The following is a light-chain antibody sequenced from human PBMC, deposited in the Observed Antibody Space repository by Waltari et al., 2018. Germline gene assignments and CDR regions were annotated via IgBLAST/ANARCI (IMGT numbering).Light chain of an antibody. V-gene: IGKV3-20*01. CDR1: QSVSRA. J-gene: IGKJ1*01. Sequence: EIVLTQSPGSLSSSPGERVTLSCGASQSVSRALPWYQQKPGQAPRLLIFGATNRATGIPDRFSGSGSETDVSLTISRLEPEDFAVYYCQHYVRLPATFGRGTKVEIK. CDR2: GAT. CDR3: QHYVRLPAT.